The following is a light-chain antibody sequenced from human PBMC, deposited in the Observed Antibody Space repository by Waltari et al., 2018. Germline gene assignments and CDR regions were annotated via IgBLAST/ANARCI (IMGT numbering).Light chain of an antibody. CDR1: SSDVGAYDY. Sequence: QSDLTQPASVSGSPGQSITISCTGTSSDVGAYDYVSWYQQYPGKAPTLVIFDVSSRPSGASGRFSGSKSGNTASLIISDLQAEDEADYYCSSYTTNRHYVFGGGTRSPS. CDR3: SSYTTNRHYV. CDR2: DVS. J-gene: IGLJ1*01. V-gene: IGLV2-14*01.